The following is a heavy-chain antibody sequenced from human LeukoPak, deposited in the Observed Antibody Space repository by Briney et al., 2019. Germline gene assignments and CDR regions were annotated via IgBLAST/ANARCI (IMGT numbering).Heavy chain of an antibody. V-gene: IGHV3-30-3*01. J-gene: IGHJ4*02. D-gene: IGHD6-13*01. CDR2: ISYDGSNK. Sequence: GRSLRLSCAASGFTFSSYAMHWVRQAPGKGLEWVAVISYDGSNKYYADSVKGRFTISRDNSKNTLYLQMNSLRAEDTAVYYCAKDIADWGQGTLVTVSS. CDR1: GFTFSSYA. CDR3: AKDIAD.